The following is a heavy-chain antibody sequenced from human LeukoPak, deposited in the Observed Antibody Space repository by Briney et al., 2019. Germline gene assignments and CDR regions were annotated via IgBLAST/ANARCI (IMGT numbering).Heavy chain of an antibody. D-gene: IGHD5-18*01. CDR3: ARVEWEYTAMVTGPRGMDV. J-gene: IGHJ6*02. Sequence: ASVKVSCKASGYTFTSYYMHWVRQAPGQGLEWMGIINPSGGSTSYAQKFQGRVTMTRDTSTSTVYMELSSLRSEDTAVYYCARVEWEYTAMVTGPRGMDVWGQGTTVTDSS. CDR1: GYTFTSYY. V-gene: IGHV1-46*01. CDR2: INPSGGST.